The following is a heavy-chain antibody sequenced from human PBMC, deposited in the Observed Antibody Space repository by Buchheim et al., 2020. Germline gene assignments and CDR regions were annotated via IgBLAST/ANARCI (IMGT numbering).Heavy chain of an antibody. CDR2: IWYDGSNK. V-gene: IGHV3-33*01. D-gene: IGHD1-14*01. Sequence: QVQLVESGGGVVQPGRSLRLSCAASGFTFSSYGMHWVRQAPGKGLEWVAVIWYDGSNKYYADSVKGRFTISRDNSKNTLYLQMNSLRAEDTAVYYCARGRRITGLAVYDYWGQGTL. J-gene: IGHJ4*02. CDR3: ARGRRITGLAVYDY. CDR1: GFTFSSYG.